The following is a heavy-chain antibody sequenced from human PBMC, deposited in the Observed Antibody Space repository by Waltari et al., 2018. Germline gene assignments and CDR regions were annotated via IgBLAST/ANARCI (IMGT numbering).Heavy chain of an antibody. V-gene: IGHV1-46*01. CDR1: EYTIASSY. J-gene: IGHJ6*02. CDR2: INPSGGTT. Sequence: QVQLVQAGAEVKKPGASGKISCKTSEYTIASSYVHWVRQAPGQGLEWMGIINPSGGTTIYAQWFQGRVPMTRDTSPSTVYIELCSLKSEDTAVYYCATDTGTLWMDVWGHGTTVTVSS. D-gene: IGHD4-17*01. CDR3: ATDTGTLWMDV.